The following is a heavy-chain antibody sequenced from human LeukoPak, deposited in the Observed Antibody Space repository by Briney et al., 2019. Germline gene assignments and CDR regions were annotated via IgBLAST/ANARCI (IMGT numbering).Heavy chain of an antibody. D-gene: IGHD6-13*01. J-gene: IGHJ5*02. Sequence: SQTLSLTCAISGDSASSNSAAWNWIRQSPSRGLEWLGRTYYRSKWYNDYAVSVKSRITINPDTSKNQFSLQLNSVTPEDTAVYYCARDIVSIAAALEINWFDPWGQGTLVTVSS. CDR2: TYYRSKWYN. CDR3: ARDIVSIAAALEINWFDP. V-gene: IGHV6-1*01. CDR1: GDSASSNSAA.